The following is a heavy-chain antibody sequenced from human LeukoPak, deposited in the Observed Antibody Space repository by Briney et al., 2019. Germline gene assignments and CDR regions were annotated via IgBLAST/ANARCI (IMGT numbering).Heavy chain of an antibody. CDR3: ARVDDSSTYYYQYYFDY. CDR2: IYYSGST. V-gene: IGHV4-59*01. D-gene: IGHD3-22*01. Sequence: SETLSLTCTVSGGSISNYYWSWIRQPPGKGLEWIGYIYYSGSTNYNPSLKSRVTMSVDTSKNQFSLKLSSVTAADTAVYYCARVDDSSTYYYQYYFDYWGQGTLVTVSS. J-gene: IGHJ4*02. CDR1: GGSISNYY.